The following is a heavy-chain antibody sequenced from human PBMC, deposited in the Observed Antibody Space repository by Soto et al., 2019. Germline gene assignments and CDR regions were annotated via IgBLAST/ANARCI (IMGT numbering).Heavy chain of an antibody. CDR1: GFIVSSSY. V-gene: IGHV3-53*02. D-gene: IGHD6-13*01. CDR2: LYSDGRT. Sequence: DVQLVETGGGLIQPGGSLRLSCAASGFIVSSSYISWVRQAPGKGLEWVSVLYSDGRTYYADSVKGRFTISRDNSKNKLYLQMNSLSAEDTAVYYCARCSGWYGQCYFDCWGQGTLVTVSS. J-gene: IGHJ4*02. CDR3: ARCSGWYGQCYFDC.